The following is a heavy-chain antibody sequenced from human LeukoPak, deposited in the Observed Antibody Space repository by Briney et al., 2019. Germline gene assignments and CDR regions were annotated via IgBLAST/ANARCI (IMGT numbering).Heavy chain of an antibody. V-gene: IGHV3-23*01. J-gene: IGHJ3*02. CDR3: AKKGRKIVVVTAADAFDI. D-gene: IGHD2-21*02. CDR1: GFTFSSYA. CDR2: ISDSGGST. Sequence: GGSLRLSCAASGFTFSSYAMSWVRQAPGKGLEWVSAISDSGGSTYYADSVKGRFTISRDNSKNTLYLQMNSLRAEDTAVYYCAKKGRKIVVVTAADAFDIWGQGTMVTVSS.